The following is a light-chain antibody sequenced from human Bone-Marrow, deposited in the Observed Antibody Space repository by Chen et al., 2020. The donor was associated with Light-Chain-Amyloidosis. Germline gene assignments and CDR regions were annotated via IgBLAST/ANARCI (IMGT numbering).Light chain of an antibody. CDR2: DAS. J-gene: IGLJ3*02. V-gene: IGLV3-21*02. CDR1: NIGSTS. Sequence: SYVLTQPSSVSVAPGQTATFACGGNNIGSTSVHWYQQTPGQAPLLVVYDASDRPSGIPGRLSGSNSGNTATLTISRVVAGDEADYYGQVWDRSSDSPVFGGGTKLPVL. CDR3: QVWDRSSDSPV.